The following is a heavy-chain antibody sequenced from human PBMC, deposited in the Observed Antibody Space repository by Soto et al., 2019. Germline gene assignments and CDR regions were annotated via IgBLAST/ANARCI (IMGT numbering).Heavy chain of an antibody. V-gene: IGHV3-72*01. Sequence: EVQVVESGGGLVQPGGSLRLSCAASGFTFSDHYMDWFRQAPGKGLEWVGRSSKKANLYITDYAASVKGRFTISRDDSQNSLYLQMNSPKTEDTALYYCARNSMAGGGFDYWGQGTLVTVSS. CDR1: GFTFSDHY. CDR2: SSKKANLYIT. J-gene: IGHJ4*02. D-gene: IGHD2-21*01. CDR3: ARNSMAGGGFDY.